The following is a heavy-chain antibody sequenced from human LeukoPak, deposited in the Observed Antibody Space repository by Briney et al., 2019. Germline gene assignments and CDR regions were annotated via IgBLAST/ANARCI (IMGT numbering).Heavy chain of an antibody. D-gene: IGHD7-27*01. J-gene: IGHJ6*03. V-gene: IGHV4-34*01. CDR3: ARSRNWGYYYYYYMDV. CDR2: INHSGST. Sequence: SETLSLTCAVYGGSFSGYYWGWIRQPPGKGLEWIGEINHSGSTNYNPSLKSRVTISVDTSKNQFSLKLSSVTAADTAVYYCARSRNWGYYYYYYMDVWGKGTTVTVSS. CDR1: GGSFSGYY.